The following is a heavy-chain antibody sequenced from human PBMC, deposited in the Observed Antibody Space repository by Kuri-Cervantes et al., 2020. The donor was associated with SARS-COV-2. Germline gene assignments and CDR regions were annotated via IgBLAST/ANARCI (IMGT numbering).Heavy chain of an antibody. CDR1: GGSFSEYY. D-gene: IGHD3-22*01. J-gene: IGHJ6*03. CDR2: VHHSGST. CDR3: ARVGRGSYYYDSSGFSQTYYYYYYMDV. Sequence: SQTLSLTCAVDGGSFSEYYWSWVRQSPEKGPEWIGEVHHSGSTNYNPSLKSRVTISVDTSKNQFSLKLSSVTAADTAVYCCARVGRGSYYYDSSGFSQTYYYYYYMDVWGKGTTVTVSS. V-gene: IGHV4-34*01.